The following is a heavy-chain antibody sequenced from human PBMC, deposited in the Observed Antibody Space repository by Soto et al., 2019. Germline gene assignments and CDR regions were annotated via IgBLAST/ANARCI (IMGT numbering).Heavy chain of an antibody. CDR2: INHSGST. CDR3: ARGLMYSSSWYY. D-gene: IGHD6-13*01. CDR1: GGSFSGYY. V-gene: IGHV4-34*01. Sequence: SETLSLTCAAYGGSFSGYYWSWIRQPPGKGLEWIGEINHSGSTNYNPSLKSRVTISVDTSKNQFSLKLSSVTAADTAVYYCARGLMYSSSWYYWGQGTLVTVPS. J-gene: IGHJ4*02.